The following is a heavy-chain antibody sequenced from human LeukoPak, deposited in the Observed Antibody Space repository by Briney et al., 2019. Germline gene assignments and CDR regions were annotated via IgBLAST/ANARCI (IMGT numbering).Heavy chain of an antibody. CDR2: IYYSGST. J-gene: IGHJ4*02. V-gene: IGHV4-59*08. CDR3: ARQPSDFWSGYALDY. D-gene: IGHD3-3*01. Sequence: SETLSLTCTVSGGSISSYYWSWIRQPPGKGLEWIGYIYYSGSTNYNPFLKSRVTISVDTSKNQFSLKLSSVTAADTAVYYCARQPSDFWSGYALDYWGQGTLVTVSS. CDR1: GGSISSYY.